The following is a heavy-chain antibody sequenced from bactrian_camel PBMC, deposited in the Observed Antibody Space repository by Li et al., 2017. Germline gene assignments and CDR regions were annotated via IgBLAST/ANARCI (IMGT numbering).Heavy chain of an antibody. D-gene: IGHD6*01. V-gene: IGHV3S53*01. J-gene: IGHJ4*01. CDR3: AADVGSMSGNCRPNY. CDR1: ESTYRSIC. CDR2: VNSKGVT. Sequence: LLESGGGSVQPGGSLTLSCTASESTYRSICMAWFRQSPGRQRETVATVNSKGVTKVAGSVKGRFTLSKDNAKKNLYLQMNSLKPEDTAMYYCAADVGSMSGNCRPNYWGQGTQVTVS.